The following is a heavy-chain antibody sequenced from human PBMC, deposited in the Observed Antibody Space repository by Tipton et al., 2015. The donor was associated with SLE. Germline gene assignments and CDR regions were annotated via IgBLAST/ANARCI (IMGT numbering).Heavy chain of an antibody. D-gene: IGHD7-27*01. CDR3: ARANWDDYFDS. Sequence: SLRLSCAASGFIFSDYAMHWVRQAPGKGREYVSAISSNGGSTYYADSVKGRFTISRDNSKNTLYLQMGSLSAEDMAVYYCARANWDDYFDSWGQGTLVTVSS. J-gene: IGHJ4*02. V-gene: IGHV3-64*02. CDR1: GFIFSDYA. CDR2: ISSNGGST.